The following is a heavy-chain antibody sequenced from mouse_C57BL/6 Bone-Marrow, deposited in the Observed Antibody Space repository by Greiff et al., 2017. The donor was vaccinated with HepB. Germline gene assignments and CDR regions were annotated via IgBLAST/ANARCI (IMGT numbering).Heavy chain of an antibody. CDR2: IWSDGST. Sequence: VQLQESGPGLVQPSQSLSITCTVSGFSLTSYGVHWVRQPPGKGLEWLGVIWSDGSTDYNAAFISRLSISKDNSKSQVFFKMNSLQADDTAIYYCAKKRIVEPPLHYWGQGTTLTVSS. V-gene: IGHV2-4*01. D-gene: IGHD1-1*01. J-gene: IGHJ2*01. CDR3: AKKRIVEPPLHY. CDR1: GFSLTSYG.